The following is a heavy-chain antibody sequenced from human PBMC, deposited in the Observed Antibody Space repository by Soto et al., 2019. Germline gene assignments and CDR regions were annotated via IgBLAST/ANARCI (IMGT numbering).Heavy chain of an antibody. D-gene: IGHD3-22*01. CDR2: IDDSGTT. CDR3: ARQGYYDNSGYSGTFDS. Sequence: SETLSLTCTVSGGSIRSYYWNWIRQPPGKGLEWIGYIDDSGTTNYNPSLKSRVTISVDTSENQFSLRLNSVTAADTAVYYCARQGYYDNSGYSGTFDSWGQGFVVTVSS. CDR1: GGSIRSYY. V-gene: IGHV4-59*01. J-gene: IGHJ4*02.